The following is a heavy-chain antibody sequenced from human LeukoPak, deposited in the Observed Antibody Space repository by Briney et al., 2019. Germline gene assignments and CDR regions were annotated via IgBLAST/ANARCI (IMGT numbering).Heavy chain of an antibody. Sequence: GGSLRLSCAASGLTFSSYAMSWVRQAPGKGLERVSAISGSGGSTYYADSVKGRFTSSRDNSKNTLYLQMNSLRAEDTAVYYCAKVVGLLWFGELLYWGSYYFDYWGQGTLVTVSS. CDR1: GLTFSSYA. V-gene: IGHV3-23*01. J-gene: IGHJ4*02. CDR3: AKVVGLLWFGELLYWGSYYFDY. CDR2: ISGSGGST. D-gene: IGHD3-10*01.